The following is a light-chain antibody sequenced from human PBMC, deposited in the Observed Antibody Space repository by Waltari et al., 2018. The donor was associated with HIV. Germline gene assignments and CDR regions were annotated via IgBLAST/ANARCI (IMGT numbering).Light chain of an antibody. Sequence: QSVLPQPPSVSGAPGQRVTISCTGDSSNIGAGDDVHWYQQLPGTAPKLLIYGNTHPPSGVPGRFSGSKSATSASRAITGLQAEDVGDYLCQSFDSSLGGVAVYAGGTLLTVL. CDR3: QSFDSSLGGVAV. V-gene: IGLV1-40*01. J-gene: IGLJ7*01. CDR2: GNT. CDR1: SSNIGAGDD.